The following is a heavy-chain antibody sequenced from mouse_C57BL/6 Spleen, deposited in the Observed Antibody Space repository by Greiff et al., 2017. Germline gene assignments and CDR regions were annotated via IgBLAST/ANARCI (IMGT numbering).Heavy chain of an antibody. V-gene: IGHV1-20*01. CDR3: ARGGPSYFDV. Sequence: VQLKQSGPELVKPGDSVKISCKASGYSFTGYFMNWVMQSHGKSLEWIGRINPYNGDTFYNQKFKGKATLTVDKSSSTAHMELRSLTSEDSAVYYCARGGPSYFDVWGTVTTVTVSS. J-gene: IGHJ1*03. CDR1: GYSFTGYF. CDR2: INPYNGDT.